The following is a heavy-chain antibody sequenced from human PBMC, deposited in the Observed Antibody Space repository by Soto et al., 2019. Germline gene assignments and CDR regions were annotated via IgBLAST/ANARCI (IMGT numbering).Heavy chain of an antibody. CDR3: ARASVLMVLISLNVWFDP. V-gene: IGHV3-11*01. CDR1: GFTFSDYY. Sequence: GGSLRLSCAASGFTFSDYYMSWIRQAPGKGLEWVSYISSSGSTIYYADSVKGRFTISRDNAKNSLYLQMNSLRAEDTAVYYCARASVLMVLISLNVWFDPWGQGTLVTVSS. J-gene: IGHJ5*02. CDR2: ISSSGSTI. D-gene: IGHD2-8*01.